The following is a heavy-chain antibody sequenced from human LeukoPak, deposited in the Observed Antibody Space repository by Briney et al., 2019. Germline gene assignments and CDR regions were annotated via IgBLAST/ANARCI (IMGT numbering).Heavy chain of an antibody. CDR1: GGSIDSYY. CDR3: ARVYQSAEYYFDY. CDR2: IYYTGST. J-gene: IGHJ4*02. V-gene: IGHV4-59*01. Sequence: SETLSLTCTVSGGSIDSYYWSWIRQPPGKGLEWIGYIYYTGSTEYHPSLKSRVTISLDTSKDQFSLKLTSVTAADTAVYYCARVYQSAEYYFDYWGQGNLVSVSS. D-gene: IGHD2-2*01.